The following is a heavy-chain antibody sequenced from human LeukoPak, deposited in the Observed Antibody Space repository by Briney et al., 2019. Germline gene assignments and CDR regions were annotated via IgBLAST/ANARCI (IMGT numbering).Heavy chain of an antibody. CDR3: ARLSNSGYIIYFDY. Sequence: PSVRVSCKASGYTFTDYYMHWVRQAPGQGLEWMGWINPNSGVTNYAQKFQGRVTMTRDTSVSTAYMELGRLRSDDTAVYYCARLSNSGYIIYFDYWGQGTLVTVAS. V-gene: IGHV1-2*02. J-gene: IGHJ4*02. CDR2: INPNSGVT. D-gene: IGHD5-12*01. CDR1: GYTFTDYY.